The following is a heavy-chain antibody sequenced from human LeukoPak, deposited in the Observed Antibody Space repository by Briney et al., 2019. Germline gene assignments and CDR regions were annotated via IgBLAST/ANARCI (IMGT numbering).Heavy chain of an antibody. CDR1: GYTFTSYD. CDR2: ISAYNGNT. CDR3: ARVWHFDWLSAYDY. J-gene: IGHJ4*02. D-gene: IGHD3-9*01. V-gene: IGHV1-18*01. Sequence: ASVKVSCKASGYTFTSYDINWVRQATGQGLEWMGWISAYNGNTNYAQKLQGRVTMTTDTSTSTAYMELRSLRSDDTAVYYCARVWHFDWLSAYDYWGQGTLVTVSS.